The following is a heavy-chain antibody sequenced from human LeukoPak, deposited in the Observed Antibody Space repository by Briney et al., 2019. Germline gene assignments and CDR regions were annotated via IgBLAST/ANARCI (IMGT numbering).Heavy chain of an antibody. CDR3: ARGVGSTTYYAMDV. CDR1: GFTFSSSG. J-gene: IGHJ6*02. V-gene: IGHV3-33*01. Sequence: GGSLRLSCAACGFTFSSSGIHWVRQGPGKGLEWVAVIGYDGSNKYYADSVQGRFTISRGNSKNTLFLQMNSLRAEDTAVYYCARGVGSTTYYAMDVWGQGTTVTVSS. CDR2: IGYDGSNK. D-gene: IGHD2-2*01.